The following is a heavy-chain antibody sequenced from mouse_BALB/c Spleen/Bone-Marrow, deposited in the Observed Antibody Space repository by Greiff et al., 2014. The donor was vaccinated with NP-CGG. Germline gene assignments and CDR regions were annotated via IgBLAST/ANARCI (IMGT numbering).Heavy chain of an antibody. CDR3: AREVAMDY. J-gene: IGHJ4*01. Sequence: EVQLVESGGGLVKPGGSLKLSCAASGFTFSDYYMYWVRQTPEKRLEWVATISDGGSYTYYPDSVKGRLTISRDNAKNNLYLQMSSLKSEDTAMYYCAREVAMDYWGQGTSVTVSS. CDR1: GFTFSDYY. CDR2: ISDGGSYT. V-gene: IGHV5-4*02.